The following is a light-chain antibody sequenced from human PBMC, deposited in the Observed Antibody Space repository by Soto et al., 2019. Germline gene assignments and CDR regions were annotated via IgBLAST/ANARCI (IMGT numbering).Light chain of an antibody. Sequence: QSVLTQTASVSGSPGQSITISCTGTSSDVGGYNYVSWYQQHPGKAPKLMIYEVSNRPSGVSNRFSGSKSGNTASLTISGLQAEDEANYHCTSYTGSTVVFGGGTQLTVL. CDR3: TSYTGSTVV. V-gene: IGLV2-14*01. J-gene: IGLJ2*01. CDR1: SSDVGGYNY. CDR2: EVS.